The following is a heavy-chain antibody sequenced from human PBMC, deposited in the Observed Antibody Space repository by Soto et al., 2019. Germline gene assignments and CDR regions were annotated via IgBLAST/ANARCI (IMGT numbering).Heavy chain of an antibody. CDR3: ARDRRGVAGTARPFAA. CDR2: ISYDGTNK. J-gene: IGHJ3*01. V-gene: IGHV3-30*03. D-gene: IGHD6-19*01. Sequence: LRLSFEASGFTFSSYGMHWVRQAPGKGLGLVAVISYDGTNKYYADSVKGRFTISRDNANNSLFLKMNSLSDEETALYYCARDRRGVAGTARPFAAWAQGTIVTISS. CDR1: GFTFSSYG.